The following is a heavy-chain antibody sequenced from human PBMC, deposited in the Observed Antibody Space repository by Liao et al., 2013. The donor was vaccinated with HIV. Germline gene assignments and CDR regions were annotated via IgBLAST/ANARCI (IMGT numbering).Heavy chain of an antibody. J-gene: IGHJ4*02. V-gene: IGHV4-59*01. CDR1: GGSISSYY. D-gene: IGHD4-23*01. Sequence: QVQLQESGPGLVKPSETLSLTCTVSGGSISSYYWSWIRQPPGKGLEWIGYIYYSGSTNYNPSLKSRVTISVDTSKNQFSLKLSSVTAADTAVYYCARYRGGGGNSLFDYWGQGTLVTVSS. CDR2: IYYSGST. CDR3: ARYRGGGGNSLFDY.